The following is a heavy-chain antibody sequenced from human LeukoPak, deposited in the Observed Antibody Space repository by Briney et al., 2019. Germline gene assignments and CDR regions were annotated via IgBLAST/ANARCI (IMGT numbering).Heavy chain of an antibody. J-gene: IGHJ4*02. Sequence: PGGSLRLSCAASGFTFSSYAMSWVRQAPGKGLEWVSAISGSGGSTYYADSVKGRFTISRDNSKNTLYLQMNSLRAEDTAVYYCARAFTSTGYYYVEYWGKGTLVTVSS. CDR2: ISGSGGST. CDR1: GFTFSSYA. D-gene: IGHD3-22*01. CDR3: ARAFTSTGYYYVEY. V-gene: IGHV3-23*01.